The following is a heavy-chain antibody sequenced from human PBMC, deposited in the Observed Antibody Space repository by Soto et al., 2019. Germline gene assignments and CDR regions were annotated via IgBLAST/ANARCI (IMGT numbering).Heavy chain of an antibody. V-gene: IGHV4-59*01. CDR2: IYYSGST. D-gene: IGHD3-10*01. CDR1: GGSISSYY. J-gene: IGHJ6*02. Sequence: SETLSLTCTVSGGSISSYYWSWIRQPPGKGLEWIGYIYYSGSTNYNPSLKSRVTISVDTSKNQFSLKLSSVTAADTAAYYCARDHWFGDSSYGMDVWGQGTTVTVSS. CDR3: ARDHWFGDSSYGMDV.